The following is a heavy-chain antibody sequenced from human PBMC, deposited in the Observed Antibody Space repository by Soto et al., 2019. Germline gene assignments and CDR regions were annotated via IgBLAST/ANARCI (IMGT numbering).Heavy chain of an antibody. D-gene: IGHD3-9*01. CDR2: IWYDGSNK. V-gene: IGHV3-33*01. Sequence: PGGPQRLSCAASGFTFSSYGMHWDRQAPGKGLEWVAVIWYDGSNKYYADSVKGRFTISRDNSKNTLYLQMNSLRAEDTALYYCAILPTGYPNWYGPWGQGTLVTVSS. CDR1: GFTFSSYG. J-gene: IGHJ5*02. CDR3: AILPTGYPNWYGP.